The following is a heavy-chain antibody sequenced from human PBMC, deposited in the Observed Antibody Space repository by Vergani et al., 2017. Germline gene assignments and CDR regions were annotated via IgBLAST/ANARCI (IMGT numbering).Heavy chain of an antibody. Sequence: EVQLLESGGGSVQPGGSLRLSCAASGFTFSSYAMSWVRQAPGKGLEWVSAISGSGGSTYYADSVKGRFTISRDNSKNTLYLQMNSLRAEDTAVYYCAKDQSYCSSTSCDAFDIWGQGTMVTVSS. V-gene: IGHV3-23*01. D-gene: IGHD2-2*01. CDR1: GFTFSSYA. J-gene: IGHJ3*02. CDR2: ISGSGGST. CDR3: AKDQSYCSSTSCDAFDI.